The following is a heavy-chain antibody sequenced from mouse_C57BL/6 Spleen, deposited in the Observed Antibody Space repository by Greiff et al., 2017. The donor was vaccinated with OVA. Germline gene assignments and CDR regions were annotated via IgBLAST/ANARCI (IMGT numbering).Heavy chain of an antibody. CDR2: ISDGGSYT. Sequence: EVQRVESGGGLVKPGGSLKLSCAASGFTFSSYAMSWVRQTPEKRLEWVATISDGGSYTYYPDNVKGRFTIPRDNAKNNLYLQMSHLKSEDTAVDYFASYESSGGYYAMDDWGQGTSVTVSS. CDR1: GFTFSSYA. CDR3: ASYESSGGYYAMDD. D-gene: IGHD3-2*02. V-gene: IGHV5-4*01. J-gene: IGHJ4*01.